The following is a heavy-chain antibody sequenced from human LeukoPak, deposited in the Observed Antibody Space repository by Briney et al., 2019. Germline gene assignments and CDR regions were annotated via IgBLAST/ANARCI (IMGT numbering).Heavy chain of an antibody. CDR1: GGSFSGYY. Sequence: SETLSLTCAVYGGSFSGYYWRWIRQPPGKELEWIGEINHSGSTNYNPSLKSRVTISVDTSKNQFSLKLSSVTAADTAVYYCARSRSGGTQTKSTYFDLWGRGTLVTVSS. J-gene: IGHJ2*01. CDR2: INHSGST. CDR3: ARSRSGGTQTKSTYFDL. D-gene: IGHD2-15*01. V-gene: IGHV4-34*01.